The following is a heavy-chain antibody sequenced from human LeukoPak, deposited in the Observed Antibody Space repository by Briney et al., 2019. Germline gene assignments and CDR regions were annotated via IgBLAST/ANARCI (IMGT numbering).Heavy chain of an antibody. CDR2: ISSSSSYI. V-gene: IGHV3-21*01. D-gene: IGHD6-6*01. Sequence: GGSQSLLCAASGFTFSSYSMNWVRQAPGKGLEWVSSISSSSSYIYYADSVKGRFTISRDNAKNSLYLQMSSLRAEDTAVYYCARDKSAARGYSLDYSRQATLLTVSS. CDR3: ARDKSAARGYSLDY. CDR1: GFTFSSYS. J-gene: IGHJ4*02.